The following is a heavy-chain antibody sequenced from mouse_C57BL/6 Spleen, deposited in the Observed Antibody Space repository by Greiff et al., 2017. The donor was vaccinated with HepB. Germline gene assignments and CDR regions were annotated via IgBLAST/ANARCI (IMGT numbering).Heavy chain of an antibody. CDR3: TTRDYYYGSSGYFDY. J-gene: IGHJ2*01. CDR2: IDPENGDT. V-gene: IGHV14-4*01. CDR1: GFNIKDDY. D-gene: IGHD1-1*01. Sequence: EVKLQESGAELVRPGASVKLSCTASGFNIKDDYIHWVKQRAEQGLEWIGWIDPENGDTEYASKFQGKATITADTSSNTAYLQLSSLTSEDTAVYYCTTRDYYYGSSGYFDYWGQGTTLTVSS.